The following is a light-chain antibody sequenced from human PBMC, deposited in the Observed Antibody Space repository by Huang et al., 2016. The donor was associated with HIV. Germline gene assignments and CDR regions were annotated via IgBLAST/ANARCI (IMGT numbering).Light chain of an antibody. Sequence: DIEMTQSPDSLAVSLGEGATIHCKSSQSILYSSNNKNYLNWYQHKPGQPPKLLIYLASIRESGVPDRFNGSGSGTHFTLTISNLQAEDVAVYYCQQYYDSLWTFGQGTKVEI. CDR2: LAS. CDR1: QSILYSSNNKNY. V-gene: IGKV4-1*01. CDR3: QQYYDSLWT. J-gene: IGKJ1*01.